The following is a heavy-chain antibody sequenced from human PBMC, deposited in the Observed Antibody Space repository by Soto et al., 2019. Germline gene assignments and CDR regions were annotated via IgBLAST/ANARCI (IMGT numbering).Heavy chain of an antibody. CDR3: ARDPYDFWSGYYTGPVHYGMDV. J-gene: IGHJ6*02. Sequence: GASVKVSCKASGYTFTSYYMHWVRQAPGQGLEWMGIINPSGGSTSYAQKFQGRVTMTRDTSTSTVYMELSSLRSEDTAVYYCARDPYDFWSGYYTGPVHYGMDVWGQGTTVTVSS. CDR1: GYTFTSYY. CDR2: INPSGGST. D-gene: IGHD3-3*01. V-gene: IGHV1-46*01.